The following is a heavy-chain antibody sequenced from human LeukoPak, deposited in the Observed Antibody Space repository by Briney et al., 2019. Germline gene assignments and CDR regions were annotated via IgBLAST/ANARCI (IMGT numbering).Heavy chain of an antibody. D-gene: IGHD5-18*01. CDR2: IYYSGST. J-gene: IGHJ5*02. CDR3: ARGGGGYSYVYNWFDP. CDR1: GGSISSSSYY. Sequence: SETLSLTCTVSGGSISSSSYYWGWIRQPPGKGLEWIGSIYYSGSTYYNPSLKSRVTISVDTSKNQFSLKLSSVTAADTAVYYCARGGGGYSYVYNWFDPWGQGTLVTVSS. V-gene: IGHV4-39*07.